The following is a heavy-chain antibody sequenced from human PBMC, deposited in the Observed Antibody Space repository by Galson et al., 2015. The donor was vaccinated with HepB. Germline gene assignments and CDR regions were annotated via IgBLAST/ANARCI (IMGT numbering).Heavy chain of an antibody. Sequence: SLRLSCAASGFTFSSYSMNWVRQAPGKGLEWVSSISSSSSYIYYADSVKGRFTISRDNAKNSLYLQMNSLRAEDTAVYYCARGPIAVAGTVDYWGQGTLVTVSS. CDR2: ISSSSSYI. CDR3: ARGPIAVAGTVDY. V-gene: IGHV3-21*01. CDR1: GFTFSSYS. J-gene: IGHJ4*02. D-gene: IGHD6-19*01.